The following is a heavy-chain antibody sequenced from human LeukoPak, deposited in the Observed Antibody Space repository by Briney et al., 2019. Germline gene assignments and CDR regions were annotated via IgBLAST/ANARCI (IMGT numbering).Heavy chain of an antibody. V-gene: IGHV3-30-3*01. CDR1: GFTFSSYA. D-gene: IGHD2-15*01. CDR2: ISYDGSNK. J-gene: IGHJ4*02. CDR3: ARDPIGGYCSGGSCYGFDY. Sequence: PGRSLRLSCAASGFTFSSYAMHWVRQAPGKGLEWVAVISYDGSNKYYADSVKGRSTISRDNSKNTLYLQMNSLRAEDTAVYYCARDPIGGYCSGGSCYGFDYWGQGTLVTVSS.